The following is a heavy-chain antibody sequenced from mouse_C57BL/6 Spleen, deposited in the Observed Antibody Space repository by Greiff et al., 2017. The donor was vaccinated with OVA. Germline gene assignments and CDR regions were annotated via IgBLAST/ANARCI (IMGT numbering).Heavy chain of an antibody. V-gene: IGHV1-47*01. CDR3: ARRRGEFITTVVGPFDY. J-gene: IGHJ2*01. D-gene: IGHD1-1*01. CDR2: FHPYNDDT. Sequence: QVQLQQSGAELVKPGASVKMSCKASGYTFTTYPIEWMKQNHGKSLEWIGNFHPYNDDTKYNEKFKGKATLTVEKSSSTVYLELSRLTSDDSAVYYCARRRGEFITTVVGPFDYWGQGTTLTVSS. CDR1: GYTFTTYP.